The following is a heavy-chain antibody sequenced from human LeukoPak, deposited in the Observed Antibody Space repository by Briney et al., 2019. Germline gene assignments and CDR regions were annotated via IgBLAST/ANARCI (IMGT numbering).Heavy chain of an antibody. CDR3: AKRPRDSSGQYLGAFDM. J-gene: IGHJ3*02. CDR2: ISASGGAT. CDR1: GFTFSSYS. V-gene: IGHV3-23*01. Sequence: GGSLRLSCAASGFTFSSYSMTWVRQAPGKGLEWVSGISASGGATYYADSVKGRFAISRDNSKNTLYLQMNSLRAEDTALYYCAKRPRDSSGQYLGAFDMWGQGTMVTVSS. D-gene: IGHD3-22*01.